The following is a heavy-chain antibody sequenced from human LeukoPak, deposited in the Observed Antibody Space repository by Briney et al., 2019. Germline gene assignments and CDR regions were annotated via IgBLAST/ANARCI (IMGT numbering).Heavy chain of an antibody. Sequence: GGSLRLSCAASGFTFSSYWMSWVRQAPGKGLEWVANINQDGSDKYYVDSVKGRFTTSRDNANKSLYLQMNSLRAEDTAVYYCVYGNYYDDSGSLFDYWGQGTLVTVSS. D-gene: IGHD3-22*01. J-gene: IGHJ4*02. CDR2: INQDGSDK. V-gene: IGHV3-7*01. CDR3: VYGNYYDDSGSLFDY. CDR1: GFTFSSYW.